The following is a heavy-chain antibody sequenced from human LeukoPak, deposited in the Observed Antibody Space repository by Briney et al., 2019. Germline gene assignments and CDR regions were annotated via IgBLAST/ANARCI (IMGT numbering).Heavy chain of an antibody. CDR2: INHSGST. Sequence: SETLSLTCAVYGGSFSGYYWSWIRQPPGKGLEWIGEINHSGSTNYNPSLKSRVTISVDTSKNQFSLKLSSVTAVDTAVYYCARSGYYGSGSYHPRNWFDPWGQGTLVTVSS. J-gene: IGHJ5*02. V-gene: IGHV4-34*01. CDR1: GGSFSGYY. D-gene: IGHD3-10*01. CDR3: ARSGYYGSGSYHPRNWFDP.